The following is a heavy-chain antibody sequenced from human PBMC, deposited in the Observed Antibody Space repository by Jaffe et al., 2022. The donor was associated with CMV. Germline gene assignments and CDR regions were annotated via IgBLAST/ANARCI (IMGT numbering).Heavy chain of an antibody. CDR2: ISSSSSYT. V-gene: IGHV3-11*06. D-gene: IGHD4-17*01. Sequence: QVQLVESGGGLVKPGGSLRLSCAASGFTFSDYYMSWIRQAPGKGLEWVSYISSSSSYTNYADSVKGRFTISRDNAKNSLYLQMNSLRAEDTAVYYCARALDDYGDYAVSVYFDYWGQGTLVTVSS. J-gene: IGHJ4*02. CDR3: ARALDDYGDYAVSVYFDY. CDR1: GFTFSDYY.